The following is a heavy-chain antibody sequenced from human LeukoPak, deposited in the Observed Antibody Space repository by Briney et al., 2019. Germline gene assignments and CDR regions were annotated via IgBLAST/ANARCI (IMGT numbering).Heavy chain of an antibody. CDR2: IIPIFGTA. Sequence: ASVKVSCKASGGTFNSYVISWVRQAPGQGLEWMGGIIPIFGTANYAQKFQGRVTITADESTSTAYMELSSLRSEDTAVYYCAREPSGYSSSWYSYWGQGTLVTVSS. D-gene: IGHD6-13*01. CDR1: GGTFNSYV. CDR3: AREPSGYSSSWYSY. J-gene: IGHJ4*02. V-gene: IGHV1-69*13.